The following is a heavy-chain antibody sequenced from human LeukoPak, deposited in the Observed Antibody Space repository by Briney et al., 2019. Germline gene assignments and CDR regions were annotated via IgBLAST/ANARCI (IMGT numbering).Heavy chain of an antibody. CDR2: ISSSSGSTI. Sequence: QPGRSLRLSCAASGFTFSNYEMNWVRQAPGKGLEWVSYISSSSGSTIYYADSVKGRFTISRDNAKNSLYLQMNSLRAEDTAVYYCARDSSGWYYFDYWGQGTLVTVSS. V-gene: IGHV3-48*03. CDR1: GFTFSNYE. J-gene: IGHJ4*02. CDR3: ARDSSGWYYFDY. D-gene: IGHD6-19*01.